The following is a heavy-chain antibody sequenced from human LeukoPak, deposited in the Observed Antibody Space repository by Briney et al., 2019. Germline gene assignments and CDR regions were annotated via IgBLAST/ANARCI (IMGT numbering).Heavy chain of an antibody. CDR2: LPPDGSYQ. Sequence: RSVRLSCAASGFTFSDYTMQWVRQAPGKGLEWVALLPPDGSYQYYADSLKGRFTISRDNFKNALYLQMNSLRLEDTAVYYCARGLHDRSWYGAHWGQGTLLSVSS. CDR1: GFTFSDYT. CDR3: ARGLHDRSWYGAH. J-gene: IGHJ4*02. D-gene: IGHD6-13*01. V-gene: IGHV3-30*04.